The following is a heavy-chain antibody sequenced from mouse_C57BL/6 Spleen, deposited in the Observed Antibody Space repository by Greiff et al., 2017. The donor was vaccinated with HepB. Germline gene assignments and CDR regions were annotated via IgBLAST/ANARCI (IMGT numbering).Heavy chain of an antibody. CDR2: IDPSDSYT. Sequence: VQLQQSGAELVKPGASVKLSCKASGYTFTSYWMQWVKQRPGQGLEWIGEIDPSDSYTNYNPKFTGKAPLTVDTSSGTAYMQLSSRTSADSAVYYCARRDALDYWGQGTTLTVSS. J-gene: IGHJ2*01. CDR3: ARRDALDY. CDR1: GYTFTSYW. V-gene: IGHV1-50*01.